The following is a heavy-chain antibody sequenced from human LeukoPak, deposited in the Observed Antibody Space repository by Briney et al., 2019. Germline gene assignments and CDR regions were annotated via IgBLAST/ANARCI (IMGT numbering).Heavy chain of an antibody. CDR3: AKGGYSGYDLDY. CDR1: GFTFSSYG. V-gene: IGHV3-30*18. Sequence: GGSLRLSCAASGFTFSSYGMHWVRQAPGKGLEWVAVISYDGSNKYYADFVRGRFTISRDNSKNTLYLQMNSLRAEDTAVYYCAKGGYSGYDLDYWGQGTLVTVSS. J-gene: IGHJ4*02. CDR2: ISYDGSNK. D-gene: IGHD5-12*01.